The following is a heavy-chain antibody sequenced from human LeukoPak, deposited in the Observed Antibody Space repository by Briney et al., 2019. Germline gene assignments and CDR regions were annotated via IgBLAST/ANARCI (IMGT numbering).Heavy chain of an antibody. V-gene: IGHV3-30*02. CDR2: IRYDGSNK. D-gene: IGHD3-10*01. Sequence: GGSLRLSCAASGFTFSSYGMRWVRQAPGKGLEWVTFIRYDGSNKYYADSVKGRFTISTDNSKNTLYLQMNSLRAEDTAVYYCAKDWVITMVRGYYFDYWGQGTLVTVSS. CDR3: AKDWVITMVRGYYFDY. CDR1: GFTFSSYG. J-gene: IGHJ4*02.